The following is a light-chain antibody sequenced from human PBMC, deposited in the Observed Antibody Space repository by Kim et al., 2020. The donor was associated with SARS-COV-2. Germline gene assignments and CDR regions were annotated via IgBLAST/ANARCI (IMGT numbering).Light chain of an antibody. V-gene: IGLV5-45*01. J-gene: IGLJ3*02. CDR2: YKSDSDN. Sequence: LACSCGSGNNVSAYRIDWYKQKRGGPPQSLLGYKSDSDNQQGSGVPRRFSGSRDASANAGILLLSGLQSDDEADYYCMTWHSGAWVFGGGTKLTVL. CDR1: SGNNVSAYR. CDR3: MTWHSGAWV.